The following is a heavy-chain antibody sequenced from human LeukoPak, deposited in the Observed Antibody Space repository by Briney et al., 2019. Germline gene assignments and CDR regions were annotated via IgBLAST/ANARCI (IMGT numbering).Heavy chain of an antibody. CDR1: GFTFSSYE. Sequence: GGSLRLSCAASGFTFSSYEMNWVRQAPGKGLEWVSYISSSGSTICYADSVKGRFTISRDNAKNSLYLQMNSLRAEDTAVYYCARVGRYSGSQDYWGQGTLVTVSS. D-gene: IGHD1-26*01. V-gene: IGHV3-48*03. J-gene: IGHJ4*02. CDR2: ISSSGSTI. CDR3: ARVGRYSGSQDY.